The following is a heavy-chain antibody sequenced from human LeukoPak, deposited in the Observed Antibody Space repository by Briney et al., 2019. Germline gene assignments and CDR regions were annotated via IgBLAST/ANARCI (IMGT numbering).Heavy chain of an antibody. J-gene: IGHJ5*02. Sequence: SETLSLTCTVSGGSISSYYWSWIRQPAGKGLEWIGRIYTSGSTNYNPSLKSRVTMSVDTSKNQFSLKLSSVTAADTAAYYCARVVVGLVAANGYGWFDPWGQGTLVTVSS. V-gene: IGHV4-4*07. CDR3: ARVVVGLVAANGYGWFDP. D-gene: IGHD2-15*01. CDR1: GGSISSYY. CDR2: IYTSGST.